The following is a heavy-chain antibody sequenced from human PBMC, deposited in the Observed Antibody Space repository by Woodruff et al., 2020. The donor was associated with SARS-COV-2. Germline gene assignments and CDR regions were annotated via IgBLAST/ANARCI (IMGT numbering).Heavy chain of an antibody. V-gene: IGHV4-38-2*02. D-gene: IGHD2-21*01. J-gene: IGHJ4*02. CDR3: ARDRPPIVVAYFDY. Sequence: RQPPGKGLEWIGSIYHSGSTYYNPSLKSRVTISVDTSKNQFSLKLSSVTAADTAVYYCARDRPPIVVAYFDYWGQ. CDR2: IYHSGST.